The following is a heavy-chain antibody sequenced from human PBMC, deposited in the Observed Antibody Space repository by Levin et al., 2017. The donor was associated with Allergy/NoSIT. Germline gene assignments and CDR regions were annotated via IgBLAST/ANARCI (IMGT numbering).Heavy chain of an antibody. Sequence: GGSLRLSCTASGFTFHSYRMTWVRQAPGKGLEWVANINEDGSETYYVDSVKGRFTISRDNAKNSLYLHINSLRADDTAVFYCARDYGEYSSGWVEAFDIWGQGTMVTVSS. CDR3: ARDYGEYSSGWVEAFDI. CDR2: INEDGSET. V-gene: IGHV3-7*01. CDR1: GFTFHSYR. J-gene: IGHJ3*02. D-gene: IGHD3-22*01.